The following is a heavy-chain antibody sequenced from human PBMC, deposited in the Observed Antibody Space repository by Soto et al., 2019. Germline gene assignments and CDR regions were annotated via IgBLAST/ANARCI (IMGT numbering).Heavy chain of an antibody. V-gene: IGHV4-31*03. CDR2: IYYSGST. J-gene: IGHJ6*02. D-gene: IGHD1-1*01. Sequence: QVQLQESGPGLVKPSQTLSLTCTVSGGSVSSADYYWSWIRQHPGKGLEWIGYIYYSGSTYYNPSLTSRVTLSVDTSKNKFSLNLSSVTAADTAVYYCARATSGKGYYYHGMDGWGQGITVTVSS. CDR3: ARATSGKGYYYHGMDG. CDR1: GGSVSSADYY.